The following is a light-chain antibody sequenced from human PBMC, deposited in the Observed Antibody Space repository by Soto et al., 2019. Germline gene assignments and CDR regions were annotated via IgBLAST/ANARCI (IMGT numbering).Light chain of an antibody. V-gene: IGKV3-15*01. Sequence: EIVMTQSPATLSVSPGERATLSCRASQSISSKLAWFQEKPGQAPRLLFYGASTRATGVPARFSGSGSGTEFTLTISSLQSEDFAVYFCQQYYHSWTFGQGTKVEI. J-gene: IGKJ1*01. CDR1: QSISSK. CDR2: GAS. CDR3: QQYYHSWT.